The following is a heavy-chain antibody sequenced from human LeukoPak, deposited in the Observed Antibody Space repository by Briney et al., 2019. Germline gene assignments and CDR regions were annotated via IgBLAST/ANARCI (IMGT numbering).Heavy chain of an antibody. CDR1: GGTFSSYA. CDR3: ARGPAPGAVAGTGVYYFDY. CDR2: IIPIFGTA. Sequence: GASVKASCKASGGTFSSYAISWVRQAPGQGLEWMGGIIPIFGTANYAQKFQGRVTITADESTSTAYMELSSLRSEDTAVYYCARGPAPGAVAGTGVYYFDYWGQGTLVTVPS. V-gene: IGHV1-69*13. J-gene: IGHJ4*02. D-gene: IGHD6-19*01.